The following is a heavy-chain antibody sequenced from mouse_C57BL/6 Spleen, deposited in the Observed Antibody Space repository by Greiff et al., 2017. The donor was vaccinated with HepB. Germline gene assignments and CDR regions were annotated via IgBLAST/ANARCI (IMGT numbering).Heavy chain of an antibody. D-gene: IGHD2-5*01. CDR2: IYPGSGNT. CDR3: ARDYYSTVYFDY. CDR1: GYTFTDYY. V-gene: IGHV1-76*01. Sequence: QVQLKDSGAELVRPGASVKLSCKASGYTFTDYYINWVKQRPGQGLEWIARIYPGSGNTYYNEKFKGKATLTAEKSSSTAYMQLSSLTSEDSAVYFCARDYYSTVYFDYWGQGTTLTVSS. J-gene: IGHJ2*01.